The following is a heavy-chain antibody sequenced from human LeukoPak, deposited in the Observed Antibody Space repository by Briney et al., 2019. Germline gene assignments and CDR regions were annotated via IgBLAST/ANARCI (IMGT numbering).Heavy chain of an antibody. CDR2: ISSSGTTM. D-gene: IGHD3-10*01. CDR1: GFTFSDYY. CDR3: AKGHTYGMI. J-gene: IGHJ4*02. V-gene: IGHV3-11*01. Sequence: GGSLRLSCAASGFTFSDYYMSWIRQTPGKGLEWLSYISSSGTTMEYAKTVKGRFTISRDNAKDSLYLQMNSLEVEDTAVYYCAKGHTYGMIWGQGTLVSVSS.